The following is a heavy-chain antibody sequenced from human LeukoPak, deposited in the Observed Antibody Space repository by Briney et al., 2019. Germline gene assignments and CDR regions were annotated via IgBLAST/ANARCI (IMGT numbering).Heavy chain of an antibody. CDR2: MDDSGRIL. J-gene: IGHJ4*02. V-gene: IGHV3-11*04. D-gene: IGHD6-13*01. Sequence: GGSLRLSCAASGFSFIDYYMSWIRQAPGKGLEWVSYMDDSGRILYYGGSVKGRFTISRDNARNSLFLQMNRLTAEDTAVYFCARVRRAAADSLRYFDYWGQGTLVTVSS. CDR1: GFSFIDYY. CDR3: ARVRRAAADSLRYFDY.